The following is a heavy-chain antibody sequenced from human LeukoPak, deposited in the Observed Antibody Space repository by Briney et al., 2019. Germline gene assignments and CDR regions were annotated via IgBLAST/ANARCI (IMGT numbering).Heavy chain of an antibody. V-gene: IGHV3-7*01. D-gene: IGHD1-26*01. CDR3: ASLNWWEQTVIDY. Sequence: GGSLRLSCAASGFTVSNNYMSWVRQAPGKGLEWVANIRHDESQIYYVDSVKGRFTISRDNAKNSLYLQMNSLRAEDTAIYYCASLNWWEQTVIDYWGQGILVTVSS. J-gene: IGHJ4*02. CDR2: IRHDESQI. CDR1: GFTVSNNY.